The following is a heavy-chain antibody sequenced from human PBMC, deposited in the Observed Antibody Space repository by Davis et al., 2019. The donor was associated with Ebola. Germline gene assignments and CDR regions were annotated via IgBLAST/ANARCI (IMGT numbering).Heavy chain of an antibody. D-gene: IGHD5-12*01. J-gene: IGHJ6*04. CDR2: TYYSSKWNS. V-gene: IGHV6-1*01. CDR1: GDSVSSGG. Sequence: HSQTLSLTCAISGDSVSSGGWNWIRQSPSRGLEWLGRTYYSSKWNSDYAVSVKSRITINPDTSKNQLSLQLNSVTPEDTAVYYCARGWLRTGLDVWGTGTTVTVSS. CDR3: ARGWLRTGLDV.